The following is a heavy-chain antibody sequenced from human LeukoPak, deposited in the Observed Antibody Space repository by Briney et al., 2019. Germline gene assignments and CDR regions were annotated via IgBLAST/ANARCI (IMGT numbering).Heavy chain of an antibody. V-gene: IGHV3-30*02. CDR3: ASVGYTDTWYSSPPFDY. Sequence: GGSLRLSCAASGFTFSSYGMHWVRQAPGKGLEWVAFIQYDGNNKNYADSVKGRFTISRDNSKNILYLQMNSLRAEDTALYYCASVGYTDTWYSSPPFDYWGQGALVTVSS. CDR2: IQYDGNNK. D-gene: IGHD2-8*01. J-gene: IGHJ4*02. CDR1: GFTFSSYG.